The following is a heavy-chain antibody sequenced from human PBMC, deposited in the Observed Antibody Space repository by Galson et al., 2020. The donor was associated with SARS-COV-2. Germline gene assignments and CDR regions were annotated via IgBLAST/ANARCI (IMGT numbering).Heavy chain of an antibody. Sequence: SVKVSCKASGGTFSSYAISWVRQAPGQGLEWMGGIIPIFGTANYEQKFQGRVTITADESTSPAYMELSSLRSEDTAVYYCAGWSTNYGDYVPYYWGQGTLVTVSS. CDR3: AGWSTNYGDYVPYY. CDR2: IIPIFGTA. CDR1: GGTFSSYA. J-gene: IGHJ4*02. V-gene: IGHV1-69*13. D-gene: IGHD4-17*01.